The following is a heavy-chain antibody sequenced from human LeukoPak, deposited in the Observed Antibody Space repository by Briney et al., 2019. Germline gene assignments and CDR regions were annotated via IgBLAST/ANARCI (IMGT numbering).Heavy chain of an antibody. Sequence: ASVKVSCKASGYTFTGYYMHWVRQAPGQGLEWMGWINPNSGGTNYAQKFQGRVTMTRDTSISTAYMELSRLRSEDTAVYFCATVRGHQNWFDPWGQGTLVTVSS. CDR2: INPNSGGT. V-gene: IGHV1-2*02. D-gene: IGHD3-10*01. CDR3: ATVRGHQNWFDP. J-gene: IGHJ5*02. CDR1: GYTFTGYY.